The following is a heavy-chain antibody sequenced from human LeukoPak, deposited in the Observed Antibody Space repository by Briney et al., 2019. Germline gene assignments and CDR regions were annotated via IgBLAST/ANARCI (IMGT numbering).Heavy chain of an antibody. CDR2: IIPIFGTA. Sequence: GASVKVSCKASGGTFSSYAISWVRQAPGQGLEWMGGIIPIFGTANYAQKFHGRVTITADESTSTAYMELSSLRSEDTAVYYCAREMPPGYCSSTSCYAPDYYYGMDVWGQGTTVTVSS. CDR1: GGTFSSYA. D-gene: IGHD2-2*01. J-gene: IGHJ6*02. V-gene: IGHV1-69*13. CDR3: AREMPPGYCSSTSCYAPDYYYGMDV.